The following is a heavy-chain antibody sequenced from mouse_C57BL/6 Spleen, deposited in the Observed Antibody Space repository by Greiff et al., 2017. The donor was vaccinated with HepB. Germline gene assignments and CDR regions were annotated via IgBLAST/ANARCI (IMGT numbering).Heavy chain of an antibody. D-gene: IGHD1-1*01. J-gene: IGHJ2*01. CDR1: GYTFTDYE. Sequence: VQLQQSGAELVRPGASVTLSCKASGYTFTDYEMHWVKQTPVHGLEWIGAIDPETGGTAYNQKFKGKAILTADKSSSTAYMELRSLTSEDSAVYYCTRFHGSSYGFDYWGQGTTLTVSS. CDR2: IDPETGGT. CDR3: TRFHGSSYGFDY. V-gene: IGHV1-15*01.